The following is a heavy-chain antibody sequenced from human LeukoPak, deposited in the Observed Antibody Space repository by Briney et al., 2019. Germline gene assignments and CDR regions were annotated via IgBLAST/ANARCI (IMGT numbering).Heavy chain of an antibody. J-gene: IGHJ4*02. CDR2: IYSDNT. D-gene: IGHD5-24*01. CDR1: GFTVSSNS. Sequence: PGGSLRLSCTVSGFTVSSNSMSWVRQAPGKGLEWVSFIYSDNTHYPDSVKGRFTISRDNSKNTLYLQMNSLRAEDTAVYYCAKFVDELDYWGQGTLVTVSS. V-gene: IGHV3-53*01. CDR3: AKFVDELDY.